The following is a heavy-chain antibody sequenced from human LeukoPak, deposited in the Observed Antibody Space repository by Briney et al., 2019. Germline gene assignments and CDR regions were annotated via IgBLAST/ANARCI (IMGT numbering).Heavy chain of an antibody. CDR2: IGTRSNPI. CDR3: ARDRRPWYFDL. D-gene: IGHD6-6*01. V-gene: IGHV3-11*01. J-gene: IGHJ2*01. CDR1: GFSFSDFY. Sequence: GGSLRLSCAASGFSFSDFYMSWIRQAPGMGLEWISYIGTRSNPIYYADSVRGRFTISRDDAKNSLYLQMNSLRDEDTAVYYCARDRRPWYFDLWGRGTLVTVSS.